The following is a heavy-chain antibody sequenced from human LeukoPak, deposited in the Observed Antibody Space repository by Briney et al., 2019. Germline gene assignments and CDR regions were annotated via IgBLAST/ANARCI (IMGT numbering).Heavy chain of an antibody. Sequence: PGESLRLSCAASGSTFSSYSMNWVRQAPGKGLQWVSSISSSGSFVYSADSVKGRFTISRDNAKDSLYLQMNSLRAEDTAVYYCAREVVVGAAAGALDYWGQGTLVTVSS. D-gene: IGHD6-13*01. CDR3: AREVVVGAAAGALDY. J-gene: IGHJ4*02. CDR2: ISSSGSFV. CDR1: GSTFSSYS. V-gene: IGHV3-21*01.